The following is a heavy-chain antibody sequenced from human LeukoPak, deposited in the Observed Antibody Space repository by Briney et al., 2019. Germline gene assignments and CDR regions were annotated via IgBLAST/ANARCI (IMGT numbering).Heavy chain of an antibody. CDR2: IYSGGST. D-gene: IGHD4/OR15-4a*01. CDR1: GFTFSAYS. Sequence: GSLRLSCAASGFTFSAYSMNWVRQAPGKGLEWVSVIYSGGSTYYADSVKGRFTISRDNSKNTLYLQMNSLRAEDTAVYYCARDGAGKGPDYWGQGTLVTVSS. J-gene: IGHJ4*02. V-gene: IGHV3-66*01. CDR3: ARDGAGKGPDY.